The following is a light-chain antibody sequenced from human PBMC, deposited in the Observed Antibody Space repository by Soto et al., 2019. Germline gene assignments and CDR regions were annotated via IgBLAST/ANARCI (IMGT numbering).Light chain of an antibody. V-gene: IGKV1-6*02. J-gene: IGKJ4*01. CDR2: AAS. CDR3: LQDYNYPLT. Sequence: IPMSQSPSSLSASLGDRVTIXXRASQGIRNDLGWYQQKPGKAPKIXIYAASSLQSGVPSRFSGSGSGTDFTLTISSLQPEDFATYYCLQDYNYPLTFGGGTKVDIK. CDR1: QGIRND.